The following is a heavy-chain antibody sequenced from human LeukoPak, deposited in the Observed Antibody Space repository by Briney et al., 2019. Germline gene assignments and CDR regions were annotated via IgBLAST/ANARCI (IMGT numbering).Heavy chain of an antibody. CDR3: ARGQAVVVPAAIPRGDAFDI. V-gene: IGHV4-59*02. CDR1: GDSVTSYY. J-gene: IGHJ3*02. D-gene: IGHD2-2*01. Sequence: SETLSLTCTVSGDSVTSYYWSWIRQPPGKGLEWIGYFYSGGRTIYNPSLKSRLTISVDTSKNQFSLKLSSVTAADTAVYYCARGQAVVVPAAIPRGDAFDIWGQGTMVTVSS. CDR2: FYSGGRT.